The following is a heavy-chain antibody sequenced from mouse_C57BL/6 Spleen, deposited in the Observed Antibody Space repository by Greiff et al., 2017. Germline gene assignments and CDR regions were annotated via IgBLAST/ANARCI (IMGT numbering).Heavy chain of an antibody. V-gene: IGHV1-15*01. D-gene: IGHD1-1*01. Sequence: VQLQQSGAELVRPGASVTLSCKASGYTFTDYEMHWVKQTPVHGLEWIGAIDPETGGTAYNQKFKGKAILTADKSSSTAYMELRSLASEDSAVYYGTRNYGRRGGWFGYWGQGARVTVSA. J-gene: IGHJ3*01. CDR2: IDPETGGT. CDR3: TRNYGRRGGWFGY. CDR1: GYTFTDYE.